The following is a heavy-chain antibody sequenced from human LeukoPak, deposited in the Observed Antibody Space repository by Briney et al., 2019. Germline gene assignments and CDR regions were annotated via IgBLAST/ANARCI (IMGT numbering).Heavy chain of an antibody. CDR2: IYYSGST. Sequence: SETLSLTCTVSGCSISSGGYYWSWIRQHPGKGLEWIGYIYYSGSTYYNPSLKSRVTISEDTSKNQFSLKLSSVAAADTAVYYCARGRSGYDFWSGPQAIRNPGFDPWGQGTLVTVSS. CDR1: GCSISSGGYY. CDR3: ARGRSGYDFWSGPQAIRNPGFDP. V-gene: IGHV4-31*03. J-gene: IGHJ5*02. D-gene: IGHD3-3*01.